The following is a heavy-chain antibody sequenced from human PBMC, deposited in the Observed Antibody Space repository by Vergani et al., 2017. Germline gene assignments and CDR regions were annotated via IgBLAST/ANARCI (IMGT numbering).Heavy chain of an antibody. V-gene: IGHV4-4*07. Sequence: QVQMQESGPGLVKTSDTLSLTCTVSGGSMSDFYWTWIRQPAGRGLEWIGRIYPNGNGNYNESLRSRLTMSIDTSRSQFSLSLSSVTAADTAVYYCARGNCGVNCPKYNWLAPWGRGILVTVSS. D-gene: IGHD2-21*01. CDR1: GGSMSDFY. J-gene: IGHJ5*02. CDR3: ARGNCGVNCPKYNWLAP. CDR2: IYPNGNG.